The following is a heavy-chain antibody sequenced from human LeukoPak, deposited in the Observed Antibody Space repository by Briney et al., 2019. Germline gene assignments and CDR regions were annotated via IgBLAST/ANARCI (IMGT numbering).Heavy chain of an antibody. D-gene: IGHD4-17*01. CDR1: GFTFSSYE. CDR2: ISSSGSTI. Sequence: GGSLRLSCAASGFTFSSYEMNWVRQAPGKGLEWVSYISSSGSTIYYADSVKGRFTISRDNAENSLYLQMNSLRAEDTAVYYCARATQDYGDYGGAFDIWGQGTVVTVSS. CDR3: ARATQDYGDYGGAFDI. V-gene: IGHV3-48*03. J-gene: IGHJ3*02.